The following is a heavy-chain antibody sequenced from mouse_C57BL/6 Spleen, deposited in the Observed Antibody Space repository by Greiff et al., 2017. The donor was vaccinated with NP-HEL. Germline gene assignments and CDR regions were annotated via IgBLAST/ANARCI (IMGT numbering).Heavy chain of an antibody. J-gene: IGHJ1*03. CDR3: ARHNSYSNYGYFDV. CDR2: ISSGGSYT. V-gene: IGHV5-6*02. Sequence: DVKLVESGGDLVKPGGSLKLSCAASGFTFSSYGMSWVRQTPDKRLEWVATISSGGSYTYYPDSVKGRFTISRDNAKNTLYLQMSSLKSEDTAMYYCARHNSYSNYGYFDVWGTGTTVTVSS. CDR1: GFTFSSYG. D-gene: IGHD2-5*01.